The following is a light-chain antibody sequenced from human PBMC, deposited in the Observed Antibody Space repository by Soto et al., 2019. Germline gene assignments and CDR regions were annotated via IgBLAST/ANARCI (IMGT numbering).Light chain of an antibody. CDR3: SSYTSTSTYV. V-gene: IGLV2-14*01. Sequence: QSVLAQPASVSGSPGQSITISCTGTSSDVGGYNYVSWYQQHPDKAPKLMIYDVTYRPSGVSNRFSGSKSGTTASLTLSGLPAEDEADYYCSSYTSTSTYVFGTGTKVTVL. J-gene: IGLJ1*01. CDR1: SSDVGGYNY. CDR2: DVT.